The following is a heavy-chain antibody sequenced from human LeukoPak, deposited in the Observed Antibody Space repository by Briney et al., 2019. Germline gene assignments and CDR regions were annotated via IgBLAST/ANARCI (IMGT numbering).Heavy chain of an antibody. D-gene: IGHD4-17*01. J-gene: IGHJ4*02. CDR1: GFTFSSYA. CDR2: ISGSGGST. Sequence: GGPLRLSCAASGFTFSSYAMSWVRQAPGKGLEWVSAISGSGGSTYYADSVKGRFTISRDNSKNTLYLQMNSLRAEDTAVYYCAKQNGDPGGFDYWGQGTLVTVSS. V-gene: IGHV3-23*01. CDR3: AKQNGDPGGFDY.